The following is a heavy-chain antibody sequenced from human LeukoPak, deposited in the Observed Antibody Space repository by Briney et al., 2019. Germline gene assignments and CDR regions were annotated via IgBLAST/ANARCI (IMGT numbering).Heavy chain of an antibody. D-gene: IGHD3-22*01. CDR1: GFTFSNYE. CDR2: ISSSGRNI. CDR3: ARVYYYDSSGYYYSVAKDDAFDI. V-gene: IGHV3-48*03. J-gene: IGHJ3*02. Sequence: GGSLRLSCAASGFTFSNYEFNWVRQAPGKGLEWVSYISSSGRNIYYADSVEGRFTISRDDAKNSLYLQMNSLRAEDTTVYYCARVYYYDSSGYYYSVAKDDAFDIWGQGTMVTVSS.